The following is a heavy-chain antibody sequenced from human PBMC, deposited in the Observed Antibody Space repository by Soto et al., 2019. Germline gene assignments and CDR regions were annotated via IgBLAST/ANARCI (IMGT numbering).Heavy chain of an antibody. CDR1: GFTVSSNY. D-gene: IGHD3-16*02. V-gene: IGHV3-66*01. CDR2: IYSGGST. J-gene: IGHJ6*02. Sequence: EVQLVESGGGLVQPGGSLRLSCAASGFTVSSNYMSWVGQAPGKGLEWVSVIYSGGSTYYADSVKGRFTISRDNSKNTLYLQMNSLRAEDTAVYYCARMGVIPFYYYGMDVWGQGTTVTVSS. CDR3: ARMGVIPFYYYGMDV.